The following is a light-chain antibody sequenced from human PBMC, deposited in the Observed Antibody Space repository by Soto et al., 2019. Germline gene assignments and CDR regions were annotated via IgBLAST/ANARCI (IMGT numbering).Light chain of an antibody. Sequence: DIRMTQSASTLSASFGDRVTITCRASQSVRSCLAWYQQKKGRSPKFLIYDASSLESGVASRFSGSGYGTAFNLTISNLQTADFATYYCQQYDNYPLTFGGGTKVDIK. V-gene: IGKV1-5*01. CDR1: QSVRSC. J-gene: IGKJ4*01. CDR3: QQYDNYPLT. CDR2: DAS.